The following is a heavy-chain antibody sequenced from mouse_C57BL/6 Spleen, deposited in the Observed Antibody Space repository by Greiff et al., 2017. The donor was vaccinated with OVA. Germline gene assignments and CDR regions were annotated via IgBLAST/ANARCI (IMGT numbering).Heavy chain of an antibody. J-gene: IGHJ2*01. Sequence: QVQLQQPGAELVKPGASVKLSCKASGYTFTSYWTQWVKQRPGQGLEWIGEIDPSDSYTNYNQKFKGKATLTVDTSSSTAYMQLSSLTSEDSAVYYCARRGDGVFDYWGQGTTLTVSS. CDR2: IDPSDSYT. CDR3: ARRGDGVFDY. CDR1: GYTFTSYW. V-gene: IGHV1-50*01.